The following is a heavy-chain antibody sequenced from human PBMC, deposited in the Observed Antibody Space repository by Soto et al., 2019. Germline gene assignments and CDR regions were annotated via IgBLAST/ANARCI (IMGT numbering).Heavy chain of an antibody. V-gene: IGHV3-7*05. D-gene: IGHD6-19*01. CDR3: ARLHHPGIAVAGTVY. CDR2: IKQDGSEQ. CDR1: GFTFITYW. J-gene: IGHJ4*02. Sequence: EVLLVESGGGLVQPGGSLRLSCAASGFTFITYWMSWVRQAPGKGLEWVANIKQDGSEQFYVDSVKGRFTISRDNAKNSLSLQMNSLRAEDTAVYFCARLHHPGIAVAGTVYWGQGTLVTVSS.